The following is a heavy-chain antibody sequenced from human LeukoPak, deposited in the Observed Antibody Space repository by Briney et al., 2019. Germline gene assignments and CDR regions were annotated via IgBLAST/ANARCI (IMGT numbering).Heavy chain of an antibody. CDR3: AKELRGYSYGLRNNWFDP. CDR1: GFTFSSYG. CDR2: IPYDGSNK. V-gene: IGHV3-30*18. J-gene: IGHJ5*02. Sequence: GGSLRLSCAASGFTFSSYGMHWVRQAPGKGLEWVAVIPYDGSNKYYADSVKGRFTISRDNSKNTLYLQMNSLRAEDTAVYYCAKELRGYSYGLRNNWFDPWGQGTLVTVSS. D-gene: IGHD5-18*01.